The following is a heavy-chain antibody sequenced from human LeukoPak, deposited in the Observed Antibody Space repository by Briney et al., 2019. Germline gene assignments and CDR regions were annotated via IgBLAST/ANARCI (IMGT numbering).Heavy chain of an antibody. J-gene: IGHJ4*02. CDR3: AKDLSSSSPH. CDR2: IRYDGSNK. CDR1: GFTFSSYG. V-gene: IGHV3-30*02. Sequence: AGGSLRLSCAASGFTFSSYGMHWVRQAPGKGLEWVAFIRYDGSNKYYADSVKGRFTISRDNSKNTLYLQMNSLRAEDTAVYYCAKDLSSSSPHWGQGTLVTVSS. D-gene: IGHD6-13*01.